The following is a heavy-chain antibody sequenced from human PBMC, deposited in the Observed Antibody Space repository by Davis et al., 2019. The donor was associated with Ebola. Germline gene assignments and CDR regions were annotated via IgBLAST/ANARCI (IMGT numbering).Heavy chain of an antibody. D-gene: IGHD3-3*02. Sequence: PGGSLRLSCAASGFTLSTGLTFSTYAMHWVRQAPGKGLQWVAFIPYDGDDQFYADSVKGRFTISRDNSKNTLYLQMNNLRAEDTAVYYCVKKESISANQFDYWGQGTLVTVAP. V-gene: IGHV3-30*04. CDR2: IPYDGDDQ. J-gene: IGHJ4*02. CDR1: GFTLSTGLTFSTYA. CDR3: VKKESISANQFDY.